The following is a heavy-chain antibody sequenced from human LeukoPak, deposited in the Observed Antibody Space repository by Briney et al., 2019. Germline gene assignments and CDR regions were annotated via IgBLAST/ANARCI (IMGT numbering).Heavy chain of an antibody. CDR2: ISSSGSTI. Sequence: GGSLRLSCAASGFTFSDYYMSWIRQAPGKGLEWVSYISSSGSTIYYADSVKGRFTISRDNAKNSLYLQMNSLRAEDTAVYYCARVREYSSGYYRYYYYYMDVWGKGTTVTVSS. D-gene: IGHD3-22*01. CDR1: GFTFSDYY. CDR3: ARVREYSSGYYRYYYYYMDV. V-gene: IGHV3-11*04. J-gene: IGHJ6*03.